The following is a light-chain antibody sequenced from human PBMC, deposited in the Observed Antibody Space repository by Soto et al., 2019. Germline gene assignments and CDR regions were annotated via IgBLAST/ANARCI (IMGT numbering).Light chain of an antibody. V-gene: IGLV2-14*03. CDR2: DVS. Sequence: QSVLTQPASVSGSPGQSITISCTGTSSDVGGYNYVSWYQQYAGKAPKLIIYDVSDRPSGVSNRFSGSKSGNTASLTISGLQAEDEGDYYCSSYISTNSLYVFGTGTKLTVL. J-gene: IGLJ1*01. CDR1: SSDVGGYNY. CDR3: SSYISTNSLYV.